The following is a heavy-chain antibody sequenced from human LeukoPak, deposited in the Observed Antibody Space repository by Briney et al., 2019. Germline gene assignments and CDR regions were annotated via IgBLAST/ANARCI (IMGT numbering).Heavy chain of an antibody. Sequence: TSETLSLTCTVSGGSISSYSWSWIRQPPGKGLEWIGYIYYSGSTNYNPSLKSRVTISVDTSKNQFSLKLSSVTAADTAVYYCARDGEYYGSGSSTWGQGTLVTVSS. D-gene: IGHD3-10*01. CDR1: GGSISSYS. J-gene: IGHJ5*02. CDR2: IYYSGST. V-gene: IGHV4-59*13. CDR3: ARDGEYYGSGSST.